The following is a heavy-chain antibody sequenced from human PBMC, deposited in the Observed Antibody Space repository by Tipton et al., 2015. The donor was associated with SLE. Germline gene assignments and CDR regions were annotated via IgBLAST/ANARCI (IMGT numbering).Heavy chain of an antibody. Sequence: QVQLVQSGAEVKKPGASVKVSCKASGYTFTSYYMHWVRQAPGQGLEWMGVINPSAGSTSYAQKFQGRVIMTRDTSTRTAYMELRSLRSEDTAVYYCARDGSSSSYFDYWGQGTLVTVSS. CDR3: ARDGSSSSYFDY. CDR1: GYTFTSYY. V-gene: IGHV1-46*01. D-gene: IGHD6-13*01. J-gene: IGHJ4*02. CDR2: INPSAGST.